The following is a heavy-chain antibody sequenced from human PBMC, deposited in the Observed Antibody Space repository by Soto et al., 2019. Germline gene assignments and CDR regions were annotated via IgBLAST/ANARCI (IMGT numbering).Heavy chain of an antibody. V-gene: IGHV1-8*01. CDR3: ARGRVQWLAADFDY. Sequence: QVQLVQSVAEVKKPGASVKVSCKASGYTFTSYDINWVRQATGQGLEWMGWMNPNSGNTGYAQKFQGRVTMTRNTSISTAYMELSSMRYEDTAVYYCARGRVQWLAADFDYWGQGTLVTVSS. D-gene: IGHD6-19*01. J-gene: IGHJ4*02. CDR2: MNPNSGNT. CDR1: GYTFTSYD.